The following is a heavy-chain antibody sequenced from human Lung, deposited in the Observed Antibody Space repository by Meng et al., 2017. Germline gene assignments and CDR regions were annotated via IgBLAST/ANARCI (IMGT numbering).Heavy chain of an antibody. V-gene: IGHV4-34*01. CDR2: INHSGST. CDR1: GLIFSDYY. D-gene: IGHD4-11*01. CDR3: ARGATTRAHDFDY. J-gene: IGHJ4*02. Sequence: QEQLEAGGGVVLKPSKPSLLTGVAVGLIFSDYYWIWIRQPPGKGLEWIGEINHSGSTNYNPSLESRVTISVDTSQNKFSLKLSSVTAADSAVYYCARGATTRAHDFDYWGQGTLVTVSS.